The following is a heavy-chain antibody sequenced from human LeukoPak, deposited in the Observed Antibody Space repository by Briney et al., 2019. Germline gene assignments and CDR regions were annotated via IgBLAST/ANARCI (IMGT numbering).Heavy chain of an antibody. CDR1: GGSISSSSYY. CDR3: ARGYYYGSGSFDY. J-gene: IGHJ4*02. V-gene: IGHV4-39*07. D-gene: IGHD3-10*01. CDR2: IYHSGST. Sequence: SETLSLTCTVSGGSISSSSYYWGWIRQPPGKGLEWIGSIYHSGSTYYNPSLKSRVTISVDTSKNQFSLKLSSVTAADTAVYYCARGYYYGSGSFDYWGQGTLVTVSS.